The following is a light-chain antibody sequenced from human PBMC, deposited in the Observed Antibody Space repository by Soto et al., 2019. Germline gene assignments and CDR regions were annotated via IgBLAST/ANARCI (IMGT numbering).Light chain of an antibody. J-gene: IGKJ5*01. Sequence: EIFLIQSPATLSVSPGEGATLSCRASQSVGSLVAWYQQKPGQAPRLLIYRVSTRATDIAARFTGSGSGTEFTLTISSLQTEDFAVYYCQQYNNWPITFGPGTRLEIK. V-gene: IGKV3-15*01. CDR2: RVS. CDR1: QSVGSL. CDR3: QQYNNWPIT.